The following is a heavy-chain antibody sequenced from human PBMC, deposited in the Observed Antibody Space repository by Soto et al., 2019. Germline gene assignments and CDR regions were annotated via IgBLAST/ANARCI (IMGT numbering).Heavy chain of an antibody. D-gene: IGHD1-26*01. J-gene: IGHJ5*02. CDR3: AKNQGVELVPLATVDWFDP. CDR1: GFIFENFG. CDR2: ISGSGFKK. Sequence: GGSLRLSCAASGFIFENFGMSWVRQAPGKGLEWISSISGSGFKKYYADSVKGRFTISRDNSKSTVYLELNNLSAEDTAVYHCAKNQGVELVPLATVDWFDPWGQRSVVTVPP. V-gene: IGHV3-23*01.